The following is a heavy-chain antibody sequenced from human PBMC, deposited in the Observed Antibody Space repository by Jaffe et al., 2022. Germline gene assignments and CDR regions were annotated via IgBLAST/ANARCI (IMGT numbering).Heavy chain of an antibody. J-gene: IGHJ4*02. CDR3: TRDPFVEDCTGGVCYVVY. Sequence: EVQLVESGGGLVQPGRSLRLSCTASGFTFGDYAMSWFRQAPGKGLEWVGFIRSKAYGGTTEYAASVKGRFTISRDDSKSIAYLQMNSLKTEDTAVYYCTRDPFVEDCTGGVCYVVYWGQGTLVTVSS. V-gene: IGHV3-49*03. D-gene: IGHD2-8*02. CDR2: IRSKAYGGTT. CDR1: GFTFGDYA.